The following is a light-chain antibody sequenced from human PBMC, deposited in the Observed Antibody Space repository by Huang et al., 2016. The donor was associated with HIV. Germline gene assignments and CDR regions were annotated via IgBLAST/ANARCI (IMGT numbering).Light chain of an antibody. CDR2: DAS. J-gene: IGKJ5*01. CDR3: QQRSTWPRSIT. CDR1: QNINDF. Sequence: EIVLTQSPATLSLSPGERATASCRASQNINDFLAWYQQTPGQPPRLLIYDASTRASGIPARFSGNGSGTDFTLMISSLEPEDFAVYYCQQRSTWPRSITFGQGTRLE. V-gene: IGKV3-11*01.